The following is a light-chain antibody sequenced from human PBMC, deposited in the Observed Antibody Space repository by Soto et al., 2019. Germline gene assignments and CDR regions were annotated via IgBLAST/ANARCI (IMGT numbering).Light chain of an antibody. Sequence: DIQMTQSPTSLSASVGDRVTISCRASQGLGSYLAWYQQKPGKAPRLLISGASSLQSGVPPRFSGSRSATNFILTISSLLIEDIATYYCQHTASAPPWTFGQGTKVEMK. CDR3: QHTASAPPWT. CDR1: QGLGSY. CDR2: GAS. J-gene: IGKJ1*01. V-gene: IGKV1-39*01.